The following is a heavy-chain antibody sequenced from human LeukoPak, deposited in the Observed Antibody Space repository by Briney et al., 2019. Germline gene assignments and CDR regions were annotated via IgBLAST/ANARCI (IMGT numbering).Heavy chain of an antibody. V-gene: IGHV4-38-2*02. CDR3: ARAPPTRSGFDP. CDR2: IYHSGST. CDR1: GYSISSGYY. D-gene: IGHD1-26*01. J-gene: IGHJ5*02. Sequence: SETLSLTCTVSGYSISSGYYWGWIRQPPGKGLEWIGSIYHSGSTYYNPSLKSRVTISVDTSKNQFSLKLSSVTAADTAVYYCARAPPTRSGFDPWGQGTLVTVSS.